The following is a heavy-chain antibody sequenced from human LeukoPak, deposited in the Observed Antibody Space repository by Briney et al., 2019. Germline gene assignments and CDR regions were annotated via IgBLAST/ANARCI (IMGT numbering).Heavy chain of an antibody. V-gene: IGHV4-30-2*01. D-gene: IGHD5-18*01. Sequence: PSQTLSLTCAVSGGSISSGGYSWSWIRQPPGKGPEWIGYIYHSGSTYYNPSLKSRVTISVDRSKNQFSLKLSSVTAADTAVYYCASSSPVDTAVARPFDYWGQETLVTVSS. CDR2: IYHSGST. CDR3: ASSSPVDTAVARPFDY. J-gene: IGHJ4*02. CDR1: GGSISSGGYS.